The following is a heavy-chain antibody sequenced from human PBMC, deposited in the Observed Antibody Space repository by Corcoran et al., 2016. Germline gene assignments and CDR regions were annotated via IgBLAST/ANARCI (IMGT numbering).Heavy chain of an antibody. V-gene: IGHV4-34*01. CDR1: GGSVSGYY. CDR2: INHSGST. Sequence: QVQLQQWGAGLLKPSETLYLTWAVYGGSVSGYYWSWIRQPPGKGLGWIGEINHSGSTNYNPSRKSRVTISGDTSKNQFSLKVSSVTAADTAVYYCARGPDYGGNSYYFDYLGQGTLVTVSS. J-gene: IGHJ4*02. D-gene: IGHD4-17*01. CDR3: ARGPDYGGNSYYFDY.